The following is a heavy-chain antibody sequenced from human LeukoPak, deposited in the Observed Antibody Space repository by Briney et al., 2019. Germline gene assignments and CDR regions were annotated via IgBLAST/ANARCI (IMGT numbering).Heavy chain of an antibody. CDR3: AKDSGYCTNGLCYSFDY. Sequence: GGSLRLSCAASGFTFSSYAMSWVRQAPGKGLEWVSAISGSGGSTYYADSVKGRFTISRDNSKNTLYLQMNSLRAEDTAVYYCAKDSGYCTNGLCYSFDYWGQGTLVTVSS. CDR2: ISGSGGST. CDR1: GFTFSSYA. J-gene: IGHJ4*02. V-gene: IGHV3-23*01. D-gene: IGHD2-8*01.